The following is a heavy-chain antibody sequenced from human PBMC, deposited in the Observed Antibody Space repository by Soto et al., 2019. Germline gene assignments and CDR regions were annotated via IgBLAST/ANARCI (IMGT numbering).Heavy chain of an antibody. CDR2: ISYDGGGT. Sequence: GGSLRLSCAASGFTFTAFAIHWVRQAPGKGLEWVAIISYDGGGTHFADSVKGRLTISRDNSKNTVYLHMNSLRLEDTAVYYSARDRFFDSYSFDYLGQGTLVTLSS. CDR3: ARDRFFDSYSFDY. D-gene: IGHD3-9*01. J-gene: IGHJ4*02. V-gene: IGHV3-30-3*01. CDR1: GFTFTAFA.